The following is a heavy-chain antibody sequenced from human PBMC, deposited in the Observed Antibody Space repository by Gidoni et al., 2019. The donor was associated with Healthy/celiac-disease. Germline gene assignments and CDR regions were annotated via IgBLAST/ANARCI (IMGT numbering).Heavy chain of an antibody. CDR1: GFPCSSYG. CDR3: ARDGWEPHGVDY. J-gene: IGHJ4*02. Sequence: QVQLVESGGGVVQPGRSLRLSCAASGFPCSSYGMHWVRQAPGKGLEWVAVIWYDGSNKYYADSVKGRFTISRDNSKNTLYLQMNSLRAEDTAVYYCARDGWEPHGVDYWGQGTLVTVSS. CDR2: IWYDGSNK. V-gene: IGHV3-33*01. D-gene: IGHD1-26*01.